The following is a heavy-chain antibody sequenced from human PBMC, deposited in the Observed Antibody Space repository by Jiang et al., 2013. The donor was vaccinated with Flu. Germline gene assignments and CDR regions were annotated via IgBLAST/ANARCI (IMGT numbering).Heavy chain of an antibody. J-gene: IGHJ3*02. CDR1: SSSIYY. D-gene: IGHD3-10*01. Sequence: SSSIYYWAWIRQPPGRGVEWIGTIYYSGSTYYNPSLKSRVTISVDTSKNQFSLKLTSVTAADTTVYYCARQAGDTMLRGVIRDVFDIWGQGTMVTVSS. CDR3: ARQAGDTMLRGVIRDVFDI. CDR2: IYYSGST. V-gene: IGHV4-39*01.